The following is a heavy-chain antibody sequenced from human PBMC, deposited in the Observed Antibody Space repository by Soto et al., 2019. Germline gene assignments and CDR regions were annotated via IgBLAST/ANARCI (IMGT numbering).Heavy chain of an antibody. CDR1: GGSISSDYW. D-gene: IGHD6-19*01. CDR3: ARVLSSGWSRFDY. V-gene: IGHV4-4*02. J-gene: IGHJ4*02. CDR2: MYHSGST. Sequence: PSETLSLTCAVSGGSISSDYWWTWVRQPPGKGLEWIAEMYHSGSTNYNPSLKSRVTISVDKSKNQISLKLSPVTAADTAVYYCARVLSSGWSRFDYWGQGTLVTVSS.